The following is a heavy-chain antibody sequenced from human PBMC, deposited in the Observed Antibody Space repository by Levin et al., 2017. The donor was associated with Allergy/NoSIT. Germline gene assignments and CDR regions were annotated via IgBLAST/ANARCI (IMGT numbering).Heavy chain of an antibody. CDR3: AKGLAGYCSGGSCYLFDY. J-gene: IGHJ4*02. CDR1: GFTFSSYG. CDR2: ISYDGSNK. D-gene: IGHD2-15*01. Sequence: PGGSLRLSCAASGFTFSSYGMHWVRQAPGKGLEWVAVISYDGSNKYYADSVKGRFTISRDNSKNTLYLQMNSLRAEDTAVYYCAKGLAGYCSGGSCYLFDYWGQGTLVTVSS. V-gene: IGHV3-30*18.